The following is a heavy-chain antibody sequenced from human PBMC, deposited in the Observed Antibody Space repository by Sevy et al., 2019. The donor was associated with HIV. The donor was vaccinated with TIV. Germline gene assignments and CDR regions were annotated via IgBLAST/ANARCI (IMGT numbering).Heavy chain of an antibody. J-gene: IGHJ6*02. Sequence: SETLSLTCTVSGDSISSGNHWWSWFRQPAGKGREWIGRINTGGRTIYNPVLRSRVTMSVDTSTNQFFLNLNSVTAADTAVYYCARDGIRRDYYHGMDVWGQGTTVTVSS. CDR2: INTGGRT. D-gene: IGHD1-26*01. CDR1: GDSISSGNHW. CDR3: ARDGIRRDYYHGMDV. V-gene: IGHV4-61*02.